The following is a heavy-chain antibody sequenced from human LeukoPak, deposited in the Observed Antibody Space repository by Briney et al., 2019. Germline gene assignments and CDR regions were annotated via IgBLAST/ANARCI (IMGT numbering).Heavy chain of an antibody. J-gene: IGHJ6*04. CDR1: GFTFSSYE. V-gene: IGHV3-48*03. D-gene: IGHD3-10*02. CDR3: AGLGITMIGGV. Sequence: PGGSLSLSCAASGFTFSSYEMNWVRQAPGKGRDWVSYISSSGSTIYYADSVKGRFTISRDNAKNSLYLQMNSLRAEDTAVYYCAGLGITMIGGVWGKGTTVTISS. CDR2: ISSSGSTI.